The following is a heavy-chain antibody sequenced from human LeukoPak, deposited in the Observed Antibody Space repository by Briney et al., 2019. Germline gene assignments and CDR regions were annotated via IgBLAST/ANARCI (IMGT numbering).Heavy chain of an antibody. Sequence: SETLSLTCAVYGRSFSGYYWSWIRQPPGKGLEWIGEINHSGSTNYNPSLKSRVTISVDASKNQFSLKLSSVTAADTAVYYCAREAYVWGSYRYATYYFDYWGQGTLVTVSS. D-gene: IGHD3-16*02. CDR1: GRSFSGYY. V-gene: IGHV4-34*01. CDR2: INHSGST. CDR3: AREAYVWGSYRYATYYFDY. J-gene: IGHJ4*02.